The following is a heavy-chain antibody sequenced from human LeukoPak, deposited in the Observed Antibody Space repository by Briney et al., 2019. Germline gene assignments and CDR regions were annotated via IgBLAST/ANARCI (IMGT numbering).Heavy chain of an antibody. J-gene: IGHJ3*02. V-gene: IGHV3-21*01. CDR3: ARDRTAAWTDDAFDI. D-gene: IGHD6-13*01. Sequence: PGGSLRLSCAASGFTFSSYTMNWVRQAPGKGLEWVSCISSSSSDIYYADSVKGRFTTSRDNAKNSLYLQMNSLRAEDTAVYYCARDRTAAWTDDAFDIWGQGTMVTVSS. CDR2: ISSSSSDI. CDR1: GFTFSSYT.